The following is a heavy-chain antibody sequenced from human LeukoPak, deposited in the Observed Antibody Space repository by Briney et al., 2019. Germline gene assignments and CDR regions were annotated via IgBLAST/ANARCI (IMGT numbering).Heavy chain of an antibody. J-gene: IGHJ4*02. V-gene: IGHV1-3*04. CDR1: GYTFTDYA. D-gene: IGHD3-10*01. Sequence: ASVKVSCKASGYTFTDYAKHWVRQAPGQRLEWMGWINTGNGNTRYSQKFQDRFTIARDTSASTAYMELSSRRSEDTALYYCARDFGSGSLHYWGQGTLVTVSS. CDR2: INTGNGNT. CDR3: ARDFGSGSLHY.